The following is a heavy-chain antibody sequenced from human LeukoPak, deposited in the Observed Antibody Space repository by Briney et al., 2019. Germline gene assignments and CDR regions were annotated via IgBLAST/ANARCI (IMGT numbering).Heavy chain of an antibody. CDR3: AREYYDFWSGYNYYYYYMDV. D-gene: IGHD3-3*01. J-gene: IGHJ6*03. CDR2: IGTAGDT. Sequence: GGSLRLSCAASGFTFSNYDMHWVRQATGKGLEWVSAIGTAGDTYYPGSVKGRFTISRDNAKNSLYLQMNSLRAEDTAVYYCAREYYDFWSGYNYYYYYMDVWGKGTTVTVSS. V-gene: IGHV3-13*01. CDR1: GFTFSNYD.